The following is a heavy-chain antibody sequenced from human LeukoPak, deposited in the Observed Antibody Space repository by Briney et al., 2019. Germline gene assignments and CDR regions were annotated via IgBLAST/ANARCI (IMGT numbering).Heavy chain of an antibody. D-gene: IGHD1-26*01. CDR1: GASVSSASY. CDR2: IYNGVNT. V-gene: IGHV4-61*01. J-gene: IGHJ5*02. Sequence: SETLSLACTVSGASVSSASYWTWIRQPPGKGVEWIAHIYNGVNTNYNPSLKSRVTISVDTSKNQFSLRLNSVTAADTAVYYCARSRAFNSGAFDPWGQGSLVTVSS. CDR3: ARSRAFNSGAFDP.